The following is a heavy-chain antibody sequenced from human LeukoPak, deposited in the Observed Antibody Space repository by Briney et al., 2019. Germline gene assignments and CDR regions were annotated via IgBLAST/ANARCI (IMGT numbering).Heavy chain of an antibody. CDR3: ARDRPFDQLPLSGYMDV. CDR1: GGTFSSYA. V-gene: IGHV1-69*05. Sequence: ASVKVSCKASGGTFSSYAISWVRQAPGQGLEWMGRIIPIFGTANYAQKFQGRVPITTDESTSTAYMELSSLRSEDTAVYYCARDRPFDQLPLSGYMDVWGKGTTVTVSS. D-gene: IGHD2-2*01. CDR2: IIPIFGTA. J-gene: IGHJ6*03.